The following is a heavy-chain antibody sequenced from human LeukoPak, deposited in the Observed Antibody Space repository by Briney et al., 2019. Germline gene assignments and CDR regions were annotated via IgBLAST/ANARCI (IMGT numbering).Heavy chain of an antibody. V-gene: IGHV3-7*04. Sequence: GGSLRLSYAASGLTFSNYWITWVGRAPGRGLKGGASINQDRGEIHYVDSVRGRFTISRDNAKNSLSLQMSSLTAEDTAVYYCVRAHHPGGWFDLWGQGTLVTVSS. CDR2: INQDRGEI. CDR3: VRAHHPGGWFDL. J-gene: IGHJ5*02. D-gene: IGHD3-10*01. CDR1: GLTFSNYW.